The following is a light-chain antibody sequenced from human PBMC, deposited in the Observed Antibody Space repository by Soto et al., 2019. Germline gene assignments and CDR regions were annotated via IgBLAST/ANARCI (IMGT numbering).Light chain of an antibody. Sequence: QLVLTQSPSASASLGASVKLTCTLSSGHSSYAIAWHQQQPEKGPRYLMKLNSDGSHSKGDGIPDRLSGSSSGAERYLTISSLQSEDEADYYCPTWGTGTYVVFGGGNKLTV. CDR3: PTWGTGTYVV. J-gene: IGLJ2*01. CDR2: LNSDGSH. CDR1: SGHSSYA. V-gene: IGLV4-69*01.